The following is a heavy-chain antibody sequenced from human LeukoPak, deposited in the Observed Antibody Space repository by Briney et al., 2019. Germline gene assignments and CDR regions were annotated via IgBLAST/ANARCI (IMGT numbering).Heavy chain of an antibody. CDR3: ARESPSYSSSSRGYLRDY. Sequence: SETLSLTCTVSGGSISSSGYYWGWIRQPPGKGLEWIGEINHSGSTNYNPSLKSRVTISVDTSKNQFSLKLSSVTAADTAVYYCARESPSYSSSSRGYLRDYWGQGTLVTVSS. D-gene: IGHD6-6*01. V-gene: IGHV4-39*07. CDR1: GGSISSSGYY. J-gene: IGHJ4*02. CDR2: INHSGST.